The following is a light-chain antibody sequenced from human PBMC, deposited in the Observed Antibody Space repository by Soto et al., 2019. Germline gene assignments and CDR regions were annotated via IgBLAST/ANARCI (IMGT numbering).Light chain of an antibody. CDR2: GAS. CDR3: QQYNEWPPWT. CDR1: QSVSSN. J-gene: IGKJ1*01. Sequence: IVMTRSPATLSVSPGERATLSCRASQSVSSNLAWYQQKPGQAPRLLIYGASTRATGIPARFSGSGSRTEFTLTISSLQSEDFAVYYCQQYNEWPPWTFGQGTMVDI. V-gene: IGKV3D-15*01.